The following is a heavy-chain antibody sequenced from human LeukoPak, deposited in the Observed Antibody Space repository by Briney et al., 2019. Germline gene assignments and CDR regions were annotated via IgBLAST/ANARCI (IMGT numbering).Heavy chain of an antibody. D-gene: IGHD1-26*01. CDR1: GFTFSGSA. Sequence: LSGGSLRLSCAVSGFTFSGSAMHWVRQAPGKGLEWVAVISYDGSNKYYADSLKGRFTISRDNSKNTLYLQMNSLRVEDTAVYYCAKRWSGSHFEGFDYWGQGTLVTVSS. CDR2: ISYDGSNK. V-gene: IGHV3-30*18. J-gene: IGHJ4*02. CDR3: AKRWSGSHFEGFDY.